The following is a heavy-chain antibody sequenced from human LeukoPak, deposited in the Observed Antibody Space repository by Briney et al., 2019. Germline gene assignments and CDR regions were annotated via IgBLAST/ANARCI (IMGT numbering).Heavy chain of an antibody. J-gene: IGHJ4*02. V-gene: IGHV5-51*01. CDR2: IYPADSDT. CDR3: ARRGQQLVLDY. CDR1: GYSFTSYW. D-gene: IGHD6-13*01. Sequence: GEAVKMPGKGSGYSFTSYWIGWVGQMPGKGLDWMGIIYPADSDTRYSPSFHDQVAISADNSISTAYLQWSSMKASDTAMYYCARRGQQLVLDYWGQGTLVTVSS.